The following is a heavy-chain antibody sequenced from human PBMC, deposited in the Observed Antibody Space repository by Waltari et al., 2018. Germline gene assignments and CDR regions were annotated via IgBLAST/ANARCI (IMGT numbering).Heavy chain of an antibody. Sequence: QVQLQESGPGLVKPSETLSLTCTVSGGSISSYYWSWIRQPAGKGLEWIGRIYTSGSTNYNPSRKSRVTISVDKSKNQFSLKLSSVTAADTAVYYCARAGKAGSYWVIDYWGQGTLVTVSS. D-gene: IGHD1-26*01. J-gene: IGHJ4*02. CDR2: IYTSGST. CDR3: ARAGKAGSYWVIDY. V-gene: IGHV4-4*07. CDR1: GGSISSYY.